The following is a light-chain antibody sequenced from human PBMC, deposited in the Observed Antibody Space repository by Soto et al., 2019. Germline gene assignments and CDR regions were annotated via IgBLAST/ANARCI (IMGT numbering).Light chain of an antibody. Sequence: EIVLTQSPGTLSLSPGETATLSSRASQTVNSDYLAWFQQRPGQAPRILIFATSRRDTDIPDRFSGSGSGTDFTLAIRRLEPEDFSVYYCHQFGYSPRTFGQGTKVDIK. CDR2: ATS. V-gene: IGKV3-20*01. J-gene: IGKJ1*01. CDR3: HQFGYSPRT. CDR1: QTVNSDY.